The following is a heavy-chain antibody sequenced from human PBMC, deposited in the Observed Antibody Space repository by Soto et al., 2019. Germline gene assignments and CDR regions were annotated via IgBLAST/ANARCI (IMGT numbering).Heavy chain of an antibody. CDR1: GFRFSDHS. D-gene: IGHD2-21*02. V-gene: IGHV3-48*02. Sequence: HPGGSLRLSCVASGFRFSDHSMTWVRQSPGKGLQWIAYISSSSDNIYYAESVRGRFTVSRDNAKNALFLEMNSLRDDDTATYYCARLPKGSLVTARGQGTRVTVSS. CDR2: ISSSSDNI. CDR3: ARLPKGSLVTA. J-gene: IGHJ4*02.